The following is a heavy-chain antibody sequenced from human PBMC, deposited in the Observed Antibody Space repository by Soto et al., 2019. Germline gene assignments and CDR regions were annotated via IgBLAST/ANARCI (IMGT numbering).Heavy chain of an antibody. D-gene: IGHD4-17*01. CDR2: ISGNGGST. J-gene: IGHJ4*02. CDR1: GFTFSSYA. Sequence: EVQLLESGGGLVQPGGSLRLSCAASGFTFSSYAMSWVRQAPGKGLEWVSAISGNGGSTYYADSVKGRFTISRDNSKNTLYLQMNSLRDEDTAVYYCEKDRRYGAYAPHWDWGQGTLVTVSS. CDR3: EKDRRYGAYAPHWD. V-gene: IGHV3-23*01.